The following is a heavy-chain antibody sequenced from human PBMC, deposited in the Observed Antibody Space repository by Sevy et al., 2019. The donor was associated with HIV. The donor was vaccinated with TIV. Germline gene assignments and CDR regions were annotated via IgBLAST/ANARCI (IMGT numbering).Heavy chain of an antibody. CDR1: GFTFSSYW. V-gene: IGHV3-74*01. CDR3: ARDHDAGPSAGDDFDY. D-gene: IGHD3-16*01. Sequence: GGSLRLSCAASGFTFSSYWMHWVRHAPGKGLVWVSRISHDGSITTDADSVKGRFTISRDNAKDTLYLQMNSLRPEDTAVYYCARDHDAGPSAGDDFDYWGQGNLVTVSS. J-gene: IGHJ4*02. CDR2: ISHDGSIT.